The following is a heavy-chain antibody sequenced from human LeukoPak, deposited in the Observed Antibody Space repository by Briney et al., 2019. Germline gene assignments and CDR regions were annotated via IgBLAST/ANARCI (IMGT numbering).Heavy chain of an antibody. CDR2: INSGGRTI. V-gene: IGHV3-11*01. J-gene: IGHJ3*02. D-gene: IGHD6-13*01. Sequence: GGSLRLSCVASGFTFSDYYMTWIRPAPGKGREWMSYINSGGRTIYYADSVKGRFTISRDNAKNSLYLQLNSLRAEDTAVYYCVRVGRAVTAAGFGAFEIWGQGTMVTVSS. CDR3: VRVGRAVTAAGFGAFEI. CDR1: GFTFSDYY.